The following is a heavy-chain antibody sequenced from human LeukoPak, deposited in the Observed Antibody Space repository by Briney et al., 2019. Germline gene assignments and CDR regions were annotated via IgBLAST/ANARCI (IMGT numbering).Heavy chain of an antibody. CDR1: GFSFSNYL. J-gene: IGHJ4*02. CDR2: ISGSGGT. V-gene: IGHV3-23*01. Sequence: GGSLRLSCAVSGFSFSNYLMSWVRHAPGKGLEWVSAISGSGGTYYADSVKGRFTISRDSSKNTLYLQMSSLRGEDTAVYYCAKDLPRSKSFDYWGQGTLVTVSS. CDR3: AKDLPRSKSFDY.